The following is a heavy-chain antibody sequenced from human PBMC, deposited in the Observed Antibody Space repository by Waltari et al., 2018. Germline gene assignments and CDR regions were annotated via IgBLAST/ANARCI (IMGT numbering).Heavy chain of an antibody. V-gene: IGHV4-34*01. CDR2: INHSVST. J-gene: IGHJ6*02. CDR3: ARGARVAARTYYYYGMDV. Sequence: QVQLQQWGAGLLKPSETLSLTCAVYGGSFSGYYWSWIRQPPGKGLEWIGEINHSVSTNYTPSLMSLVTISVDTSKNQFSLKLSSVTAADTAVYYCARGARVAARTYYYYGMDVWGQGTTVTVSS. D-gene: IGHD6-6*01. CDR1: GGSFSGYY.